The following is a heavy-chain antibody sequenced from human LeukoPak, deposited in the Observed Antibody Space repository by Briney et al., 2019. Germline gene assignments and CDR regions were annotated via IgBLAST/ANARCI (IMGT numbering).Heavy chain of an antibody. V-gene: IGHV3-21*01. CDR1: GFTFSSYS. CDR2: ISSSSSYI. CDR3: ARETPSGIAAANGFDY. Sequence: GGSLRLSCAASGFTFSSYSMNWVRQAPGKGLEWVPSISSSSSYIYYADSVKGRFTISRDNAKNSLYLQMNSLRAEDTAVYYCARETPSGIAAANGFDYWGQGTLVTVSS. J-gene: IGHJ4*02. D-gene: IGHD6-13*01.